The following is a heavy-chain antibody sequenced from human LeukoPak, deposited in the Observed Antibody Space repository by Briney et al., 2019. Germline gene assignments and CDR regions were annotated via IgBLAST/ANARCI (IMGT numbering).Heavy chain of an antibody. CDR1: GYTFTSYD. CDR3: ARGFEQQLVRYYYYYMDV. V-gene: IGHV1-8*03. J-gene: IGHJ6*03. Sequence: ASVKVSCKASGYTFTSYDINWVRQATGQGLEWMGWMNPNSGNTGYAQKFQGRVTITRNTSISTAYMELSSLRSEDTAVYYCARGFEQQLVRYYYYYMDVWGKGTTVTVSS. CDR2: MNPNSGNT. D-gene: IGHD6-13*01.